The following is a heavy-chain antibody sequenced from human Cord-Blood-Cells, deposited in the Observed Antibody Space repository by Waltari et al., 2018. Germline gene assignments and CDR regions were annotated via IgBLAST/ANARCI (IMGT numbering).Heavy chain of an antibody. CDR3: ARGDITIFGVVIPNWFDP. J-gene: IGHJ5*02. V-gene: IGHV1-2*02. CDR1: GYTFTGYY. Sequence: QVQLVQSGAEVKKPGASVKVSCKASGYTFTGYYMHWVRQAPGQGLEWMGWINPNSGGTNYAQKFQGRVTMTRDTSISTAYMELSRLRSDDTAVYYCARGDITIFGVVIPNWFDPWGQGTLVTVSS. D-gene: IGHD3-3*01. CDR2: INPNSGGT.